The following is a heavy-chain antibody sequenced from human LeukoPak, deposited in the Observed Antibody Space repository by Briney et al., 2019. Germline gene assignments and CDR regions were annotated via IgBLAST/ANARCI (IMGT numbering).Heavy chain of an antibody. Sequence: PSQTLSLTCTVPGGSISSGDYYWSWIRQPPGKGLEWIGYIYYSGSTYYNPSLKSRVTISVDTSKNQFSLKLSSVTAADTAVYYCARDLADIVVVPAASPDAFDIWGQGTMVTVSS. V-gene: IGHV4-30-4*08. J-gene: IGHJ3*02. CDR2: IYYSGST. CDR3: ARDLADIVVVPAASPDAFDI. CDR1: GGSISSGDYY. D-gene: IGHD2-2*01.